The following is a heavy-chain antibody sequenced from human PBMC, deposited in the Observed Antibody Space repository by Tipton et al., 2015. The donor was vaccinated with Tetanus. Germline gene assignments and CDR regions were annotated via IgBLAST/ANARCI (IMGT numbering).Heavy chain of an antibody. J-gene: IGHJ4*02. CDR3: ARRGGGDLDH. V-gene: IGHV5-51*06. D-gene: IGHD2-21*02. CDR2: IYPGDSDT. Sequence: VQLVQSGAEVKKPGASVKVSCKASGFPFTNYWIGWVRQMPGKGLEWMGIIYPGDSDTRYSPSFQGQVTISADKSITTAYLQWSSLRASDTAMYYCARRGGGDLDHWGQGTLVTVSS. CDR1: GFPFTNYW.